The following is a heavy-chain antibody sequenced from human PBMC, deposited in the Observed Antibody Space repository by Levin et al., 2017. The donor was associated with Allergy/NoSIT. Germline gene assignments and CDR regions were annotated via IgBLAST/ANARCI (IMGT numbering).Heavy chain of an antibody. V-gene: IGHV3-11*01. CDR2: ISLTGGEK. CDR1: GFTFSDYY. J-gene: IGHJ4*02. Sequence: GGSLRLSCAASGFTFSDYYLSWIRQAPGKGLEWVAYISLTGGEKYYADSVKGRFTVSRDNTGNVLYLQMNNLRADDTAVYYCGRQKGRRQWLPPDFWGQGTLIIVSS. CDR3: GRQKGRRQWLPPDF. D-gene: IGHD3-22*01.